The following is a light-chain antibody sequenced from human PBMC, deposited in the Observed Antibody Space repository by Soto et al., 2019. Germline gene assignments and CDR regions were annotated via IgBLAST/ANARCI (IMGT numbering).Light chain of an antibody. CDR2: GNT. V-gene: IGLV1-40*01. J-gene: IGLJ1*01. CDR1: TSNIGAGYD. Sequence: QSVLTQPPSVSGALGHRVTISFTGITSNIGAGYDVHWYQLLPGRAPKLLIYGNTNRPSGVPDRFSGSKSATSASLAITGLQAEDEAIYYCQSYDNTLSGPIYVFGTGTKVTVL. CDR3: QSYDNTLSGPIYV.